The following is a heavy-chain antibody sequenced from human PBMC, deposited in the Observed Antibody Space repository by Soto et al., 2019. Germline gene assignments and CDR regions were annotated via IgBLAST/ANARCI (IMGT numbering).Heavy chain of an antibody. CDR2: IYYSGST. V-gene: IGHV4-39*01. CDR3: ARRSWMRIPAASGRDYYYHGLDV. J-gene: IGHJ6*02. CDR1: GGSISSYY. D-gene: IGHD2-15*01. Sequence: SETLSLTCTVSGGSISSYYWGWIRRPPGKGLEWIGSIYYSGSTYYNPSLKSRVTISVDTSNNQFSLKLSSVTAADTAVYYCARRSWMRIPAASGRDYYYHGLDVWGQGTAVTVSS.